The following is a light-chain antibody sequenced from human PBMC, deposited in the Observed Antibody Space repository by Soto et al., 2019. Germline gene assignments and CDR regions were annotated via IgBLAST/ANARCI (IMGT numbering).Light chain of an antibody. J-gene: IGLJ1*01. Sequence: QSVLTQPASVSGSPGQSITISCTGTSSDVGGYNYVSWYQQHPGKAPKLMIYDVSNRPSGVSNRFSGSKSGNTASLTISGRQSEDEAEYYCSSYTSSSTHYVFASGTKVTAL. CDR1: SSDVGGYNY. CDR2: DVS. CDR3: SSYTSSSTHYV. V-gene: IGLV2-14*01.